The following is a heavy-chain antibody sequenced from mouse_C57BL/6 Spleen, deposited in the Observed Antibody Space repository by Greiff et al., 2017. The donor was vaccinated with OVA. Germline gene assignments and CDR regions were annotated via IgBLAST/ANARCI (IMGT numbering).Heavy chain of an antibody. Sequence: EVKLQQSGPELVKPGASVKISCKASGYTFTDYYMNWVKQSHGKSLEWIGDINPNNGGTSYNQKFKGKATLTVDKSSSTAYMELRSLTSEDSAVYYCARSGYGNCFDYWGQGTTLTVSS. J-gene: IGHJ2*01. D-gene: IGHD2-10*02. CDR2: INPNNGGT. CDR1: GYTFTDYY. V-gene: IGHV1-26*01. CDR3: ARSGYGNCFDY.